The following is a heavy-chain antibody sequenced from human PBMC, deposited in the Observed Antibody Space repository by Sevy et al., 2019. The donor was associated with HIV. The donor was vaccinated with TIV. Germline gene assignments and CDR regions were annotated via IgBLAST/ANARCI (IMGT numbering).Heavy chain of an antibody. V-gene: IGHV3-23*01. D-gene: IGHD2-2*01. J-gene: IGHJ6*02. CDR3: AKTVNSGGGVVPAANYYYYGMDV. CDR2: IDGKGRST. Sequence: GGSLRLSCAASGFTFSSYAMSWVRQAPGKGLEWVSAIDGKGRSTHYADSVKGRFTISRDNSKNRLYLQMNSLRAEDTAVYYCAKTVNSGGGVVPAANYYYYGMDVWGQGTTVTVSS. CDR1: GFTFSSYA.